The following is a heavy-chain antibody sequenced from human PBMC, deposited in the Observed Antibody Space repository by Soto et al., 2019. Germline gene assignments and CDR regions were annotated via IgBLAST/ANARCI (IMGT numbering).Heavy chain of an antibody. CDR1: GFTFSSYS. D-gene: IGHD2-2*01. CDR2: ISSSSSTI. Sequence: GGSLRLSCAASGFTFSSYSMNWVRQAPGKGLEWVSYISSSSSTIYYADSVKGRFTISRDNAKNSLYLQMNSLRAEDTAVYYCARDPSRYCSSTSCSDYWGQGTLVTSPQ. CDR3: ARDPSRYCSSTSCSDY. V-gene: IGHV3-48*01. J-gene: IGHJ4*02.